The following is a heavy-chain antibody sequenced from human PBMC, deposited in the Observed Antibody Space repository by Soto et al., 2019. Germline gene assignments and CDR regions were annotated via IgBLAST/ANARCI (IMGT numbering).Heavy chain of an antibody. J-gene: IGHJ6*02. CDR3: ARNTERRPHWGGNGMDV. CDR1: GGSISSSSYY. V-gene: IGHV4-39*01. Sequence: QLQLQESGPGLVKPSETLSLTCTVSGGSISSSSYYWGWIRQPPGKGLEWIGSIYYSGSTYYNPSLKSRVTISVDTSKNQFSLKLSSVTAADTAVYYCARNTERRPHWGGNGMDVWGQGTTVTVSS. CDR2: IYYSGST. D-gene: IGHD7-27*01.